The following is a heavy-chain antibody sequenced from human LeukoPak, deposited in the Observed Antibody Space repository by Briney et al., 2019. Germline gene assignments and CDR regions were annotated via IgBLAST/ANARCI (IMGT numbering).Heavy chain of an antibody. J-gene: IGHJ4*02. V-gene: IGHV4-59*01. CDR3: ARLYSSSLGRVFDY. D-gene: IGHD6-13*01. Sequence: PSETLSLTCTVSGGSISSYYWSCIRQPPGKGLEWIGYISYSGSTNYNPSLKSRVTISVDTSKNQFSLKLSSVTAADTAIYYCARLYSSSLGRVFDYWGQGTLVTVSS. CDR2: ISYSGST. CDR1: GGSISSYY.